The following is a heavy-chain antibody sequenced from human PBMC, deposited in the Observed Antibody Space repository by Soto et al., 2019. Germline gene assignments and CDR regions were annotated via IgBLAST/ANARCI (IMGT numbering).Heavy chain of an antibody. CDR1: GYIFTSYY. CDR3: ARYDYNGYYFDY. J-gene: IGHJ4*02. CDR2: INPSGGST. Sequence: ASVKVSCKASGYIFTSYYIHWVRQAPGQGLEWMGIINPSGGSTSYAQKFQGRVTMTRDTSTTTVYMELSSLKSEDTAVYYCARYDYNGYYFDYWGQGTLVTVSS. D-gene: IGHD4-4*01. V-gene: IGHV1-46*01.